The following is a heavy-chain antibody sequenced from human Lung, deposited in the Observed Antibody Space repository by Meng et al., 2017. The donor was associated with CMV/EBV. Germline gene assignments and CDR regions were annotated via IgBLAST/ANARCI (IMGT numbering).Heavy chain of an antibody. CDR1: GFTFSTYS. CDR2: ISSGSSTI. D-gene: IGHD3-16*01. CDR3: AKGGGAGRSASDY. Sequence: GGSLRLXCAASGFTFSTYSMNWVRQAPGKGLEWISYISSGSSTIYYADSVKGRFSISRDNARKTLYLHVNSLRGEDTAVYYCAKGGGAGRSASDYWGQGTLVTVSS. V-gene: IGHV3-48*04. J-gene: IGHJ4*02.